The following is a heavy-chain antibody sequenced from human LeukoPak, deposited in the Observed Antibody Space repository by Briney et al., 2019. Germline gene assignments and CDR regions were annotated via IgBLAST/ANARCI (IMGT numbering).Heavy chain of an antibody. CDR1: GGTFSSYA. V-gene: IGHV1-69*04. D-gene: IGHD6-19*01. Sequence: SVKVSCKASGGTFSSYAISWVRQAPVQGLEWMGRIIPILGIANYAQKFQGRVTITADKSTSTAYMELSSLRSEDTAVYYCAVSVTVAGTIFDYWGQGTLVTVSS. CDR2: IIPILGIA. CDR3: AVSVTVAGTIFDY. J-gene: IGHJ4*02.